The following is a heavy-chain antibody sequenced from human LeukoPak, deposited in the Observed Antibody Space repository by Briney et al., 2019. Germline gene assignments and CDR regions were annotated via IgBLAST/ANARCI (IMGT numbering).Heavy chain of an antibody. D-gene: IGHD1-14*01. V-gene: IGHV3-21*01. Sequence: GGSLRLSCATSAFIFNNAWMSWVRQAPGKGLEWVSSISSSSSYIYYADSVKGRFTISRDNAKNSLYLQMNSLRAEDTAVYYCARAPDRSFDYWGQGTLVTVSS. CDR1: AFIFNNAW. J-gene: IGHJ4*02. CDR3: ARAPDRSFDY. CDR2: ISSSSSYI.